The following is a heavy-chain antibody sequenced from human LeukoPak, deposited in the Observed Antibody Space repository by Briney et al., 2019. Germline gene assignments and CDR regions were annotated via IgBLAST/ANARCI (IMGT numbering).Heavy chain of an antibody. Sequence: ASVKVSCKISGYRITEVSMHWVRQAPGKGLEWMGGFDTDDGETIYAQKFQGRVTMSEDTSTDTAYIELSGLGSEYTAVYYCAAYFYDSSGYYAFLEYWGQGTLVTVST. CDR2: FDTDDGET. J-gene: IGHJ4*02. CDR1: GYRITEVS. D-gene: IGHD3-22*01. V-gene: IGHV1-24*01. CDR3: AAYFYDSSGYYAFLEY.